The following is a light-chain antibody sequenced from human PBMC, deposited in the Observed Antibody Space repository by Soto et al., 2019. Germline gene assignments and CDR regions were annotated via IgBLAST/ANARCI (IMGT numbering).Light chain of an antibody. CDR2: EVS. J-gene: IGLJ2*01. CDR3: SSYAGSNIVL. CDR1: SSDVGSYNY. Sequence: QSALTQPPSASGSPGQSVTISCTGTSSDVGSYNYVSWYQQHPGKAPKLMIHEVSKRPSGVPDRFSGSKSGNTASLTVSGLQAEDEADYYCSSYAGSNIVLFGGGTKVTVL. V-gene: IGLV2-8*01.